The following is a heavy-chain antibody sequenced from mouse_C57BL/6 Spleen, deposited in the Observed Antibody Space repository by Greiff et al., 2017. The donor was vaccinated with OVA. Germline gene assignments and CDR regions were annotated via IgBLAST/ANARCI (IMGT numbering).Heavy chain of an antibody. CDR1: GYTFTSYW. J-gene: IGHJ4*01. Sequence: VQLQQPGAELVKPGASVKLSCKASGYTFTSYWMHWVKQRPGQGLEWIGMIHPNSGSTNYNEKFKSKATLTVDKSSSTAYMQLSSLTSEDSAVYYCARENGNYPYYYAMDYWGQGTSVTVSS. V-gene: IGHV1-64*01. CDR3: ARENGNYPYYYAMDY. D-gene: IGHD2-1*01. CDR2: IHPNSGST.